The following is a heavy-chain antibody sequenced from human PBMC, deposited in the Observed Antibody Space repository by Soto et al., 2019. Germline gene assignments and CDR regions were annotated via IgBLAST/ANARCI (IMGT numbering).Heavy chain of an antibody. CDR2: IYHRGST. CDR1: GGSISSGGYY. CDR3: ARENTVFPGGYFDY. V-gene: IGHV4-30-2*01. J-gene: IGHJ4*02. Sequence: QLQLQESGSGLVKPSQTLSLTCAVSGGSISSGGYYWSWIRQPPGKGLEGIGYIYHRGSTNYNPSRKSRVTISVDRSKNQFSLKLSSVNAADTAVYYCARENTVFPGGYFDYWGQGTLVTVSS.